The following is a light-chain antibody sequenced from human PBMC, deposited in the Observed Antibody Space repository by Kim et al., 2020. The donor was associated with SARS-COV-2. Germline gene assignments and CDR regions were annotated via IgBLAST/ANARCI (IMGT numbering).Light chain of an antibody. CDR1: NIGSKS. Sequence: APGKTARITCGGNNIGSKSLHWYQQKPGQAPVLVIYYDSDRPSGIPERFSGSNSVNTATLTISRVEAGDEADYYCQVWDSSSDHRVFGGGTQLTVL. CDR2: YDS. CDR3: QVWDSSSDHRV. J-gene: IGLJ3*02. V-gene: IGLV3-21*04.